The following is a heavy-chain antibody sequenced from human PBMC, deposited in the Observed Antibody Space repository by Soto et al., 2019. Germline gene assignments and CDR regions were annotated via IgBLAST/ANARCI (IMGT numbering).Heavy chain of an antibody. CDR3: AKGPEWVNTAMVIAAFDI. V-gene: IGHV3-23*01. CDR1: GFTFSRYS. Sequence: GSLMLWCAASGFTFSRYSMIWVLQAPGKGLEWVSAISGRGGSTYYADSVKGRFTISRDNAKNTLYLQMNSLRAEDTAVYYCAKGPEWVNTAMVIAAFDIWGQGTMVTVSS. D-gene: IGHD5-18*01. J-gene: IGHJ3*02. CDR2: ISGRGGST.